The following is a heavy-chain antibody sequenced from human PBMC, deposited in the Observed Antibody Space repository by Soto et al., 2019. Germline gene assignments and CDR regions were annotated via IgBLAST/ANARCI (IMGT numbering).Heavy chain of an antibody. CDR2: ISSSGSTI. J-gene: IGHJ4*02. CDR1: GFTFSDYY. V-gene: IGHV3-11*01. D-gene: IGHD3-9*01. CDR3: ARDFWRYYDILTGYFETPGGYFDY. Sequence: GGSLRLSCAASGFTFSDYYMSWIRQAPGKGLEWVSYISSSGSTIYYADSVKGRFTISRDNAKNSLYLQMNSLRAEDTAVYYCARDFWRYYDILTGYFETPGGYFDYWGQGTLVTVSS.